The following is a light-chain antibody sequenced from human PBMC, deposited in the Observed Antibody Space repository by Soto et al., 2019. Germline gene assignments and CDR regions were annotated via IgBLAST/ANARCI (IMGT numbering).Light chain of an antibody. V-gene: IGLV2-11*01. Sequence: QSALTQPRSVSGSPGQSVTISCTGTSSDVGGYNYVSWYQHHPGKGPKLIIYDVSKRPSGVPDRFSGSKSGNTASLTISGLQAEDEADYYCCSYAGSDTFVVFGGGTQLTVL. CDR1: SSDVGGYNY. J-gene: IGLJ3*02. CDR3: CSYAGSDTFVV. CDR2: DVS.